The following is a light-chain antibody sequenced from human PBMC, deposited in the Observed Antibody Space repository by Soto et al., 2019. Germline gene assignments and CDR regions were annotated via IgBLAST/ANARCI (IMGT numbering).Light chain of an antibody. CDR1: RSDVGGYNH. CDR3: CSYAGSSTWV. Sequence: QSALTQPASVSGSPGQSITISCTGTRSDVGGYNHVSWYQQHPGKAPKLMIYDVNKRPSGVSSHFSGSKSGNTASLTISGLQVEDEADYYCCSYAGSSTWVFGGGTQLTVL. J-gene: IGLJ3*02. V-gene: IGLV2-23*02. CDR2: DVN.